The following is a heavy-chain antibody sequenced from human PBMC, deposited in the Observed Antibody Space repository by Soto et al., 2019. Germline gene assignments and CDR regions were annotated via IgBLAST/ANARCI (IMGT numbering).Heavy chain of an antibody. Sequence: QVQLQEWGPGLVKPSQTLSLTCTVSGDSISVGYYWSWIRQHPGKGLEWIGYVSPSGTTYYNPSLKSRVSISTGTAKNQFSLEVSSVTAAEPAVYYCARDRGSYGMDVWGQGTTVTVSS. CDR2: VSPSGTT. CDR3: ARDRGSYGMDV. CDR1: GDSISVGYY. V-gene: IGHV4-31*03. J-gene: IGHJ6*02.